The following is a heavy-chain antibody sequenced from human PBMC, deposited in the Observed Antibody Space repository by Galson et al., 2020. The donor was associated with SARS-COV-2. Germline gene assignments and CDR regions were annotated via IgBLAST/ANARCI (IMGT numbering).Heavy chain of an antibody. J-gene: IGHJ3*02. Sequence: SETLSLTCAVYGGSFSGYSWTWIRQPPGKGLEWIGEINIGGNTNYSPSLRSRVTISVDTSKNQFSLKLTSVTAADTAVYYCLAVAAPYDAFDIWGQGTMVTVSS. V-gene: IGHV4-34*03. CDR1: GGSFSGYS. CDR3: LAVAAPYDAFDI. CDR2: INIGGNT. D-gene: IGHD6-19*01.